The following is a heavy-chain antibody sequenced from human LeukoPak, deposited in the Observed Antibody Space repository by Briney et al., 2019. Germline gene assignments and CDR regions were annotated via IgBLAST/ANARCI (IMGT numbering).Heavy chain of an antibody. CDR1: GFTFSSYA. CDR2: VSGSGDST. Sequence: GGSLRLSCAASGFTFSSYAMSWVRQAPGEGLEWVSAVSGSGDSTYYADSVRGRFTISRDNSKNTLYLQMNSLRVEDTAVYYCAKGRDYGGNSKFDYWGQGILVTVSS. V-gene: IGHV3-23*01. CDR3: AKGRDYGGNSKFDY. D-gene: IGHD4-23*01. J-gene: IGHJ4*02.